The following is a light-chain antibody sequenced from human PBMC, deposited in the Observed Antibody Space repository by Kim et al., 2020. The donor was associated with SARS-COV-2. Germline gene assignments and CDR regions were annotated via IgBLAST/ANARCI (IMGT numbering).Light chain of an antibody. J-gene: IGLJ3*02. CDR2: STN. V-gene: IGLV1-47*02. CDR1: SANIGNNY. Sequence: GHRVTLSCSVRSANIGNNYVYCYQHLPGTAPNLLLYSTNQRPSGVPDRFSGSQSGTSASLAISGLRSEAEAYYYCAAWDDSLSGRVFGGGTQLTVL. CDR3: AAWDDSLSGRV.